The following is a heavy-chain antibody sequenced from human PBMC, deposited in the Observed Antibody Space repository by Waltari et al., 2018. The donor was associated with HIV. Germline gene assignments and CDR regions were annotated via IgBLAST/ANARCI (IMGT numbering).Heavy chain of an antibody. V-gene: IGHV3-9*01. CDR3: AKDVGFLTHPDSGADS. CDR2: SNSYSGII. CDR1: GFTFEHYA. D-gene: IGHD2-15*01. J-gene: IGHJ4*02. Sequence: DVHMVQFGGGLVQPGESLRLSCVGSGFTFEHYAMHWVRQGPGTCLPLVASSNSYSGIIAYAASVKGRFTISRDNAKSSLYLQMNNLKPEDTALYFCAKDVGFLTHPDSGADSWGRGTLVTVTS.